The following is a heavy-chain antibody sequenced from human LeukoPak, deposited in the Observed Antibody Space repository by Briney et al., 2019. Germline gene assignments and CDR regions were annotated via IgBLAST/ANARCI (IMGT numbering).Heavy chain of an antibody. D-gene: IGHD3-22*01. CDR2: INHSGST. Sequence: PSETLSLTCAVYGGSFSGYYWSWIRQPPGKGLEWIGEINHSGSTNYNPSLKSRVTISVDTSKNQFSLKLSSVTAADTAVYYCARGGYYDNSGYAEYYFDYWGQGTLVTVSS. CDR1: GGSFSGYY. CDR3: ARGGYYDNSGYAEYYFDY. J-gene: IGHJ4*02. V-gene: IGHV4-34*01.